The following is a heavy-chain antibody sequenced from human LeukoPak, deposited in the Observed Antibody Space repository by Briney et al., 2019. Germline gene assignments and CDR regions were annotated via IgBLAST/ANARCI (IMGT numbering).Heavy chain of an antibody. CDR1: GFTFSSYA. Sequence: GGSLRLSCTASGFTFSSYAMGWVRQAPGKGLEWVSGISGSGGNTYYADPVKGRFTISRDNSKNTLDLQMNSLRVEDTAVYYCASARYYSGNWYGHDYWGQGTLVTVSS. D-gene: IGHD6-13*01. CDR2: ISGSGGNT. V-gene: IGHV3-23*01. CDR3: ASARYYSGNWYGHDY. J-gene: IGHJ4*02.